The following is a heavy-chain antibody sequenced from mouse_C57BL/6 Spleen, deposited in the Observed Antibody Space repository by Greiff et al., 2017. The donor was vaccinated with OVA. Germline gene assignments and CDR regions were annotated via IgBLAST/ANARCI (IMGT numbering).Heavy chain of an antibody. CDR2: ISDGGSYT. CDR1: GFTFSSYA. J-gene: IGHJ3*01. Sequence: EVNVVESGGGLVKPGGSLKLSCAASGFTFSSYAMSWVRQTPEKRLEWVATISDGGSYTYYPDNVKGRFTISRDNAKNNLYLQMSHLKSEDTAMYYCARDRAGSSTWFAYWGQGTLVTVSA. V-gene: IGHV5-4*01. CDR3: ARDRAGSSTWFAY. D-gene: IGHD1-1*01.